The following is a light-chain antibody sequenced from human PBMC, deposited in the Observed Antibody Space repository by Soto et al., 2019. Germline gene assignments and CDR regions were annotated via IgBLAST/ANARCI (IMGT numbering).Light chain of an antibody. CDR1: SSDVGSYIL. CDR3: CSYAGVV. Sequence: QSALTQPASVSGSPGQSITISCTGTSSDVGSYILVSWYQQHPGKAPKLMIYEVSKRPSGVSNRFSGSKSGNTASLTISGLQAEDEADYYCCSYAGVVFGGGTKLTVL. CDR2: EVS. V-gene: IGLV2-23*02. J-gene: IGLJ2*01.